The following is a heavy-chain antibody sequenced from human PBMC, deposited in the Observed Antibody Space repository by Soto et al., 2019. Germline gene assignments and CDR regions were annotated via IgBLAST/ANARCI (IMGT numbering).Heavy chain of an antibody. CDR1: GGSFTSNNW. CDR3: ASRDPGTSVDY. V-gene: IGHV4-4*02. D-gene: IGHD1-7*01. J-gene: IGHJ4*02. CDR2: IYRTGST. Sequence: SETLSLTCAVSGGSFTSNNWWTWVRQPPGQGLEWIGEIYRTGSTNYNPSLKSRDTISLDKSENQFSLKVTSLTAADTAVYYCASRDPGTSVDYWGQGTLVTVSS.